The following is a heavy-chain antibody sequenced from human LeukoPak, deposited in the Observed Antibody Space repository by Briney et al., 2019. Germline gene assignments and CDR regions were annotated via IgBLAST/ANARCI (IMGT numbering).Heavy chain of an antibody. CDR2: IYYSGST. V-gene: IGHV4-39*01. Sequence: SETLSLTCTVSGGSISSSSYYWGWIRQPPGKGLEWIGSIYYSGSTHYNPSLKSRVTISVDTSKNQFSLKLSSVTAADTAVYYCASSPGYYFDYWGQGTLVTVSS. CDR3: ASSPGYYFDY. J-gene: IGHJ4*02. CDR1: GGSISSSSYY.